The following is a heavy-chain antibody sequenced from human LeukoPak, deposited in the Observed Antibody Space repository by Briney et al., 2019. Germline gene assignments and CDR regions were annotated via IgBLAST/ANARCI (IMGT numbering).Heavy chain of an antibody. CDR2: IYYSGST. Sequence: SETLSLTCTVSGGSISGYYWSWIRQPPGKGLEWIGYIYYSGSTNYNPSLKSRVALSVDTSKNQFSLKLSSVTAADTAVYYCARARYKPRTMTTVTTFDYWGQGTLVTVSS. CDR3: ARARYKPRTMTTVTTFDY. CDR1: GGSISGYY. D-gene: IGHD4-17*01. J-gene: IGHJ4*02. V-gene: IGHV4-59*01.